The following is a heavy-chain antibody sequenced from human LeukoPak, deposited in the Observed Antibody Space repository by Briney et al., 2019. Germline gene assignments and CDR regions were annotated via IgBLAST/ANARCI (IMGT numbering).Heavy chain of an antibody. D-gene: IGHD3-22*01. J-gene: IGHJ4*02. Sequence: GGSLRLSCAASGFTFSSYGMSWFRQAPGKGLEWVGFIRSKAYGGTTEYAASVKGRFTISRDDSKSIAYLQMNSLKTEDTAVYYCTRDNIYDSSGYPFDYWGQGTLVTVSS. CDR3: TRDNIYDSSGYPFDY. V-gene: IGHV3-49*03. CDR2: IRSKAYGGTT. CDR1: GFTFSSYG.